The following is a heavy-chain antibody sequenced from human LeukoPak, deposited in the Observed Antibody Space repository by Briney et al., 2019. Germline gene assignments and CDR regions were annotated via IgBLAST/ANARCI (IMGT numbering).Heavy chain of an antibody. D-gene: IGHD4-17*01. CDR2: ISSSSSAM. CDR1: GFTFNNYN. CDR3: ATIYGDYGY. Sequence: PGGSLRLSCAASGFTFNNYNMNWVRQAPGRGLEWVSYISSSSSAMYYAGSVKGRFAISRDNVKNSLFLQMSSLRAEDTAVYYCATIYGDYGYWGQGTLVTVSS. J-gene: IGHJ4*02. V-gene: IGHV3-48*01.